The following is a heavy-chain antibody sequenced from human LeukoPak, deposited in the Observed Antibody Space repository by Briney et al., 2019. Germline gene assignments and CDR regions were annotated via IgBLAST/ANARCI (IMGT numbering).Heavy chain of an antibody. CDR3: AIGFPKYFDL. V-gene: IGHV4-59*01. J-gene: IGHJ2*01. Sequence: SETLSLTCTVSGGSISSYYWSWIRQPPGKVLEWIGYIYYSGSTNYNPSLKSRVTISVDTSKNQFSLKLSSVTAADTAVYYCAIGFPKYFDLWGRGTLVTVSS. CDR2: IYYSGST. CDR1: GGSISSYY.